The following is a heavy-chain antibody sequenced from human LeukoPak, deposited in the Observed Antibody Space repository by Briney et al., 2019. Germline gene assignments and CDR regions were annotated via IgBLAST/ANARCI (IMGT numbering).Heavy chain of an antibody. J-gene: IGHJ4*02. D-gene: IGHD2-2*02. CDR1: GFTFTTYW. CDR2: IRQDESEK. Sequence: GGSLRLSCAASGFTFTTYWMSWVRQATGKGLEWEANIRQDESEKYYVDSVKGRFTVSRDNTKKSLYLQMSSLRAEDTAVYYCARSLGCSSSSCYMDYWGQGTLVTVSS. V-gene: IGHV3-7*01. CDR3: ARSLGCSSSSCYMDY.